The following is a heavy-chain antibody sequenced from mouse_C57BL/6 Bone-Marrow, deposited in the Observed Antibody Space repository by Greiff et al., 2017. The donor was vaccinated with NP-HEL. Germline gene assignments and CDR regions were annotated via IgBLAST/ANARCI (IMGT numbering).Heavy chain of an antibody. CDR2: IYPGDGDT. V-gene: IGHV1-80*01. J-gene: IGHJ2*01. D-gene: IGHD1-1*01. Sequence: VQLQESGAELVKPGASGKISSKASGSAFGGYWMTGLNQGPEKGLGGIGQIYPGDGDTNYNGKFKGKATLTADKSSSTAYMQLSSLTSEDSAVYFCARYYGSSYYFDYWGQGTTLTVSS. CDR3: ARYYGSSYYFDY. CDR1: GSAFGGYW.